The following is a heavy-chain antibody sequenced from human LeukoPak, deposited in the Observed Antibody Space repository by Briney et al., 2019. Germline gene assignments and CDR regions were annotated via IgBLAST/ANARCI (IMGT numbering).Heavy chain of an antibody. CDR2: IYYSGST. CDR3: ARDLGYFDY. V-gene: IGHV4-59*01. CDR1: GVSISSYY. J-gene: IGHJ4*02. Sequence: SETLSLTCTVSGVSISSYYWSWIRQPPGKGLEWIGYIYYSGSTNYNPSLKSRVTISVDTSKNQFSLKLSSVTAADTAVYYCARDLGYFDYWGQGTLVTVSS.